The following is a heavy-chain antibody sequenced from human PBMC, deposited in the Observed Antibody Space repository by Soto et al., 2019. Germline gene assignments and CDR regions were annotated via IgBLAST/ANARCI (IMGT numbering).Heavy chain of an antibody. D-gene: IGHD3-3*01. CDR2: INPSVGST. V-gene: IGHV1-46*01. CDR3: ARENIYYDFWSGPDY. Sequence: GASVKVSCKASGYTFTSYYMHWVRQAPGQGLEWMGIINPSVGSTSYAQKFQGRVTMTRDTSTSTVYMELSSLRSEDTAVYYCARENIYYDFWSGPDYWGQGTLVTVSS. J-gene: IGHJ4*02. CDR1: GYTFTSYY.